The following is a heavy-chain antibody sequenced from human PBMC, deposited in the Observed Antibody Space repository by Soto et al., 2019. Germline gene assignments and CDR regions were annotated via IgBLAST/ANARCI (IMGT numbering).Heavy chain of an antibody. CDR2: INPIFGFT. Sequence: QVQLVQSGPEVKKPGSSVRVSCKASGGTFNSYTLSWVRQAPGQGLEWMGGINPIFGFTNYAQKFQGRVTITADKTTTTTYLDLNNLSSDDTALCYCAAGDPGGSRKYWGQGTLVTVSA. CDR1: GGTFNSYT. CDR3: AAGDPGGSRKY. D-gene: IGHD3-10*01. V-gene: IGHV1-69*17. J-gene: IGHJ4*02.